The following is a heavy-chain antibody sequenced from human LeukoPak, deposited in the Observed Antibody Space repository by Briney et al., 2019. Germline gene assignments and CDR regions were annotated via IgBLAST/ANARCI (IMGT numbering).Heavy chain of an antibody. CDR2: ISGSGGTT. D-gene: IGHD3/OR15-3a*01. Sequence: RGSLRLSCAASGFTFSSYAMGWVRQAPGKGLEWVSAISGSGGTTYYAGSVKGRFTISRDNSKNTLYLQMNSLRAEDTAVYYCAHYAEVDWLLTLDYWGQGTLVTVSS. CDR1: GFTFSSYA. CDR3: AHYAEVDWLLTLDY. J-gene: IGHJ4*02. V-gene: IGHV3-23*01.